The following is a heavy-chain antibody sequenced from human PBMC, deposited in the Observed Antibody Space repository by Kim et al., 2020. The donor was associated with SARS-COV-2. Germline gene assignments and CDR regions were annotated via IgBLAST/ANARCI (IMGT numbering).Heavy chain of an antibody. D-gene: IGHD3-22*01. CDR3: AKPAAIVAVAYHFDN. Sequence: GGSLRLSCAASGFTFNSYAMTWVRQAPGKGLEWVSAIRAGGDSTYYADSVRGRFTISRDNSKNTLYLQMNSLRDEDTAVYYCAKPAAIVAVAYHFDNWGQGALVTVSS. CDR1: GFTFNSYA. V-gene: IGHV3-23*01. J-gene: IGHJ4*02. CDR2: IRAGGDST.